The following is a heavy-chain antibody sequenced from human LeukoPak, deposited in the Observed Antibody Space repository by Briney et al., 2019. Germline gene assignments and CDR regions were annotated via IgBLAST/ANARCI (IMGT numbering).Heavy chain of an antibody. CDR1: GYTFTRYS. CDR3: ARLPEEMATIKSPLYDY. J-gene: IGHJ4*02. D-gene: IGHD5-24*01. CDR2: ISAYNGNT. Sequence: ASVKVSCKASGYTFTRYSMHWVRQAPGQGLEWMGWISAYNGNTNYAQKLQGRVTMTTDTSTSTAYMELRSLRSDDTAVYYCARLPEEMATIKSPLYDYWGQGTLVTVSS. V-gene: IGHV1-18*04.